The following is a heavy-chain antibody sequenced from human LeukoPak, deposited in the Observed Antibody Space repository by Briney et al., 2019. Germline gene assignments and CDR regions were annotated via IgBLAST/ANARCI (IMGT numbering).Heavy chain of an antibody. V-gene: IGHV3-74*01. Sequence: PGGSLRLSCAASGFTLRRNWMHWVRQVPGKGLVWVSRISQDGSVTNSADSVQGRSTISRDDAKNTLYLQMNSLRAEDTAVYYCARALTDTRNGLDIWGQGTMVTVSS. CDR2: ISQDGSVT. CDR1: GFTLRRNW. J-gene: IGHJ3*02. D-gene: IGHD3-9*01. CDR3: ARALTDTRNGLDI.